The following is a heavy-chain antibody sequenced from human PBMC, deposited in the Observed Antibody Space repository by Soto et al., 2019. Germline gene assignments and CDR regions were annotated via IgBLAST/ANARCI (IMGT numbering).Heavy chain of an antibody. V-gene: IGHV3-33*01. J-gene: IGHJ3*02. CDR2: IWYDGSNK. CDR3: ARETTGKAFDI. Sequence: RGSLRLSCAASGFTFSSYGMHWVRQAPGKGLEWVAVIWYDGSNKYYADSVKGRFTISRDNSKNTLYLQMNSLRAEDTAVYYCARETTGKAFDIWGQGTMVTVSS. CDR1: GFTFSSYG.